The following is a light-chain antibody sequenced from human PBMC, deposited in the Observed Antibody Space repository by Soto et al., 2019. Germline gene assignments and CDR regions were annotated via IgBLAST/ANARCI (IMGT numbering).Light chain of an antibody. Sequence: EVVLTQSPATLSLSPGERAALSCRASQGVNNYLAWYQQKPGQAPRLLIYDASKRATGIPARFSGSGSGTDFTLTISSLEPEDGAVYYCHQRSNWYTFGQGTKLEIK. V-gene: IGKV3-11*01. J-gene: IGKJ2*01. CDR2: DAS. CDR1: QGVNNY. CDR3: HQRSNWYT.